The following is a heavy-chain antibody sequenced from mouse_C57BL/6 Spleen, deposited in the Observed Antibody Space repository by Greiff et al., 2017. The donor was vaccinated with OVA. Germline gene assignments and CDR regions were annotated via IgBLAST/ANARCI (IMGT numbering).Heavy chain of an antibody. CDR2: IDPENGDT. D-gene: IGHD3-1*01. V-gene: IGHV14-4*01. CDR1: GFNIKDDY. J-gene: IGHJ2*01. Sequence: EVKLVESGAELVRPGASVKLSCTASGFNIKDDYMHWVKQRPEQGLEWIGWIDPENGDTEYASKFQGKATITADTSSNTAYLQLSSLTSEDTAVYYCTRATRYYFDYWGQGTTLTVSS. CDR3: TRATRYYFDY.